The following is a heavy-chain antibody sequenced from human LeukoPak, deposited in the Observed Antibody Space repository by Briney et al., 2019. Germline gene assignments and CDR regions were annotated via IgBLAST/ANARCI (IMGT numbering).Heavy chain of an antibody. J-gene: IGHJ6*02. CDR1: GFTLSNHW. Sequence: GGSLRLSCATSGFTLSNHWMTWVRQVPGRGPEWVANVNRDGSETYYLDSVKGRFTISKDNAKNSLYLQMNSLRAEDTALYHCARNNGMDVWGQGTTVIVSS. CDR3: ARNNGMDV. V-gene: IGHV3-7*03. CDR2: VNRDGSET.